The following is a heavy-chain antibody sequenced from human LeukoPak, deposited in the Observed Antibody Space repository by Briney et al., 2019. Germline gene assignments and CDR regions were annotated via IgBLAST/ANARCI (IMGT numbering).Heavy chain of an antibody. CDR1: GGSISSYY. V-gene: IGHV4-4*07. D-gene: IGHD3-3*01. CDR2: IYTSGST. J-gene: IGHJ6*03. Sequence: SETLSLTCTVSGGSISSYYWSWLRQPAGKGLEWIGRIYTSGSTNYNPSLKSRVTMSVDTSKNQFSLKLSYVTAADTAVYYCARVDVFGVVSSDYYYYYMDVWGKGTMVTVSS. CDR3: ARVDVFGVVSSDYYYYYMDV.